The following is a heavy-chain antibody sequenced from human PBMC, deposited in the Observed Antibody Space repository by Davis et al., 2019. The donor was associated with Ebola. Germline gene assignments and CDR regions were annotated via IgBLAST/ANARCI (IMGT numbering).Heavy chain of an antibody. CDR2: IYSGGST. CDR1: GFTVSSNY. Sequence: GESLKISCAASGFTVSSNYMSWVRQAPGKGLELVSVIYSGGSTYYADSVKGRFTISRDNAKNTLYLQMNSLRAEDTAVYYCARIDYYYMDVWGKGTTVTVSS. J-gene: IGHJ6*03. CDR3: ARIDYYYMDV. V-gene: IGHV3-66*01.